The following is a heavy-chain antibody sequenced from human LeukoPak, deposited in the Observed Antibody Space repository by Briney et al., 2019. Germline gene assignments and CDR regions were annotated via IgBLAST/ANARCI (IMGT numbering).Heavy chain of an antibody. Sequence: KPSEALLLSCSVSGCYISSNDYYWRWIRQPPGKGLEWIGSFYYTGSTYYNPSLKIRVTISVDTSKNQLSLRLSSVTAADTAVHYCARDWSSCGLFDHWPRGTLVTVSS. D-gene: IGHD6-19*01. CDR3: ARDWSSCGLFDH. J-gene: IGHJ4*02. CDR1: GCYISSNDYY. V-gene: IGHV4-39*02. CDR2: FYYTGST.